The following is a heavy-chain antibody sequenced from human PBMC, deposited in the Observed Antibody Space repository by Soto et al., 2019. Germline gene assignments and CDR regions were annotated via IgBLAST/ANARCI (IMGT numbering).Heavy chain of an antibody. V-gene: IGHV4-30-4*01. CDR1: GGSTSSGDYY. J-gene: IGHJ4*02. Sequence: SETLSLTCTVSGGSTSSGDYYWSWIRQPPGKGLEWIGYIYYSGSTYYNPSLKSRVTISVDTSKNQFSLKLSSVTAADTAVYYCAREGLRDIVVVPATWGQGTLVTVSS. CDR3: AREGLRDIVVVPAT. CDR2: IYYSGST. D-gene: IGHD2-2*01.